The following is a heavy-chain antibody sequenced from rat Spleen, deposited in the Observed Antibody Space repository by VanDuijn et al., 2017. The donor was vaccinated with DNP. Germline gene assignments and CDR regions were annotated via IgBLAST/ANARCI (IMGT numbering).Heavy chain of an antibody. CDR1: GFSLTNYY. D-gene: IGHD1-11*01. CDR3: TRESDYGGCPFCD. V-gene: IGHV2-65*01. CDR2: IRSGGST. J-gene: IGHJ2*01. Sequence: QVQLKETGPGLMQPTQSLSLTCTVSGFSLTNYYVQWVRQTPGKGLEWMGFIRSGGSTDYNSEFKSRLSISRDTSKSQVFLKMNSLQTEDTAIYFCTRESDYGGCPFCDWGQGVMVTVSS.